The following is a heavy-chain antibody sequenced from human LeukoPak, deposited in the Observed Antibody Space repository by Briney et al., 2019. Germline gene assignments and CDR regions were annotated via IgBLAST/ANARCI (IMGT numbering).Heavy chain of an antibody. J-gene: IGHJ3*02. CDR3: ARRPAGILAGRWAFDI. Sequence: SETLSLTCTVSGGSISSYYWSWIRQPPGKGLEWIGYIYYTGSTNYNPSLKSRVTTSVDTSKNQFSLKLSSVTAADTAVYYCARRPAGILAGRWAFDIWGKGTMVTVSS. V-gene: IGHV4-59*08. CDR1: GGSISSYY. D-gene: IGHD2-15*01. CDR2: IYYTGST.